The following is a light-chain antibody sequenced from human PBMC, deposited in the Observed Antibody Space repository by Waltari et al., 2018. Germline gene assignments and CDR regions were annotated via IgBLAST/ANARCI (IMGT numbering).Light chain of an antibody. CDR3: QHYNSWPPYT. CDR2: GAS. V-gene: IGKV3-15*01. J-gene: IGKJ2*01. Sequence: EIVMTQSPATLSVSPGERATLSCRARQSISSNLAWSQQKPGQAPRLLIYGASTRATGIPARFSGSGSGTEFTLTISSLQSEDFVVYYCQHYNSWPPYTFGQGTKLEIK. CDR1: QSISSN.